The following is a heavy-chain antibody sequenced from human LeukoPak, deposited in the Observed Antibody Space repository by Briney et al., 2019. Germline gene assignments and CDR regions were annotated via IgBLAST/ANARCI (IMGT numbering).Heavy chain of an antibody. V-gene: IGHV3-48*03. J-gene: IGHJ4*02. CDR1: GFTFSIYG. Sequence: GGSLRLSCAASGFTFSIYGMNWVRQAPGKGLEWVSYISSSGNNKYYADSVKGRFTISRDNAKNSLYLQMNSLRAEDTAVYYCARGTGFDYWGQGTLLTVSS. D-gene: IGHD1-1*01. CDR2: ISSSGNNK. CDR3: ARGTGFDY.